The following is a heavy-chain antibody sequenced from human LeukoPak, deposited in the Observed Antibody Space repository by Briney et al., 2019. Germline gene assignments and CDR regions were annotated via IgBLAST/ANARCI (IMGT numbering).Heavy chain of an antibody. D-gene: IGHD3-9*01. J-gene: IGHJ4*02. V-gene: IGHV5-51*01. CDR3: ARRPLDILTGYPFDY. CDR2: IYPGDSET. CDR1: GSSFTSYW. Sequence: PGESLKISCQGSGSSFTSYWIGWVRQLPGRGLEWMGIIYPGDSETRYSPSFQGQVTISADRSINTAYLQWSSLKASDTAIYYCARRPLDILTGYPFDYWGQGTLVTVSS.